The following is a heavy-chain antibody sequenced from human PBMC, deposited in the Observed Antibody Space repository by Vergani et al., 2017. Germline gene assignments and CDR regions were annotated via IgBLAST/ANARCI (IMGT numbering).Heavy chain of an antibody. Sequence: QVQILQSGGGVVQPGGSLRLSCTLSGFTLNTYGIHWVRQAPGKGLEWVSFIRYDGSSEYYGDSVKGRFTISRDKSQNTAYLQMNSLKTEDTAVYYCTRHGPHYAKNQDAFDIWGQGTMVTVSS. J-gene: IGHJ3*02. CDR2: IRYDGSSE. V-gene: IGHV3-30*02. CDR3: TRHGPHYAKNQDAFDI. CDR1: GFTLNTYG. D-gene: IGHD2-2*01.